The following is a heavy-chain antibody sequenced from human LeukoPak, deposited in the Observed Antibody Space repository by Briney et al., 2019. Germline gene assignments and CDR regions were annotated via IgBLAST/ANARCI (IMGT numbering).Heavy chain of an antibody. J-gene: IGHJ5*02. Sequence: GGSLRLSCATSGFTFRNYGMHWVRQATGKGLEWVSFIWSDGNNRFYADSVKGRFTISRDNSKNMLYLQMDSLRAEDTAVYYCARGYSTSPNWVDPWGQGTLVTVSS. CDR3: ARGYSTSPNWVDP. D-gene: IGHD2-2*01. V-gene: IGHV3-33*01. CDR1: GFTFRNYG. CDR2: IWSDGNNR.